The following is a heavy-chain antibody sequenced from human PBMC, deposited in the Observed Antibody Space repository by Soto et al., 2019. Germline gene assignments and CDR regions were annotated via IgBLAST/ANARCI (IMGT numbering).Heavy chain of an antibody. J-gene: IGHJ4*02. Sequence: PSETLCLTCAVHGVPFSGYYWSWIRPPPGKGLEWIGEINYRGNTNYNPSLKGRVTMSLDTSKNQVSLNVTSVTAADTAVYYCAATPRYWGQGRLVTVSS. CDR2: INYRGNT. CDR3: AATPRY. D-gene: IGHD1-26*01. CDR1: GVPFSGYY. V-gene: IGHV4-34*01.